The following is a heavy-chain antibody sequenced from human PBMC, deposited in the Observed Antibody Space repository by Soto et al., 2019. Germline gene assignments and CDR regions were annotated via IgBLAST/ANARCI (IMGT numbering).Heavy chain of an antibody. CDR1: GFTLSGYA. CDR3: VRDDREYSRYDLDF. D-gene: IGHD5-12*01. V-gene: IGHV3-33*08. J-gene: IGHJ4*01. CDR2: VWYDGSNK. Sequence: GGSLRLSCAASGFTLSGYAMDWVRQAPGKGLEWVAVVWYDGSNKYYADSVKGRFTISRDNSKNTLYLQMNGLRAEDTAVYYCVRDDREYSRYDLDFWGHGTLVTGSS.